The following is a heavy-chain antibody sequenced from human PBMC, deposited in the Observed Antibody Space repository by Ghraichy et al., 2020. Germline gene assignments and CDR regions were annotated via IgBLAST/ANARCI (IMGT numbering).Heavy chain of an antibody. Sequence: SETLSLTCSVSGGSISSNSYYWGWIRQPPGKGLEWIGTIYYSGDTHYNPTLKSRVTISADTSKNQFSLKLNSVTATDTALYYWARHVRTGSYSYFDYGGQGALVTVSS. CDR1: GGSISSNSYY. D-gene: IGHD1-26*01. J-gene: IGHJ4*02. CDR2: IYYSGDT. V-gene: IGHV4-39*01. CDR3: ARHVRTGSYSYFDY.